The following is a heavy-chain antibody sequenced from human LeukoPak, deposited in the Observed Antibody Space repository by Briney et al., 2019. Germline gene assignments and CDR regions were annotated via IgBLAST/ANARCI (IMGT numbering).Heavy chain of an antibody. J-gene: IGHJ4*02. V-gene: IGHV3-23*01. Sequence: SAISGSGGSTYYADSVKGRFTISRDNSKNTLYLQMNSLRAEDTAVYYCAKSPVDTAMVSDYWGQGTLVTVSS. CDR3: AKSPVDTAMVSDY. CDR2: ISGSGGST. D-gene: IGHD5-18*01.